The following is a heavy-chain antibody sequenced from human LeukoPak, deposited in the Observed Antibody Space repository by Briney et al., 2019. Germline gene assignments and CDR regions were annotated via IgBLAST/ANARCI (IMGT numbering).Heavy chain of an antibody. V-gene: IGHV3-30*04. Sequence: GGSLRLSCAASGFTFNNYAMHWVRQAPGKGLQWVAVISYDGSNKYYADSVKGRFTISRDNSKNTLYLQMNSLRAEDTAVYYCAREEFYYDFWSGYLDYWGQGTLVTVSS. J-gene: IGHJ4*02. D-gene: IGHD3-3*01. CDR2: ISYDGSNK. CDR3: AREEFYYDFWSGYLDY. CDR1: GFTFNNYA.